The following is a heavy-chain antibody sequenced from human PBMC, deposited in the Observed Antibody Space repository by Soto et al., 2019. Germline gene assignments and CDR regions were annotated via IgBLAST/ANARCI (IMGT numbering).Heavy chain of an antibody. V-gene: IGHV4-4*07. CDR2: ISTTDTT. D-gene: IGHD6-13*01. CDR1: GGSISSYY. Sequence: PSETLSLTCTVSGGSISSYYWSWIRQPAGKGLEWIGRISTTDTTNYNPSLKSRVSMSLDTSKSQVSLKLSSVTAADAAVYYCAGNIAAAGRRYYGMDVWGQGTTVTVS. J-gene: IGHJ6*02. CDR3: AGNIAAAGRRYYGMDV.